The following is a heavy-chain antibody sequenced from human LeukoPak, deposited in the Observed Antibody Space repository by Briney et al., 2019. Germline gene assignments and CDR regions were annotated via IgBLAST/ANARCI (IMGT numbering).Heavy chain of an antibody. Sequence: GGSLRLSCAASGFTVSSNYMSWVRQAPGKGLEWVSVIYSGGSTYYADSVKGRFTISRDNSKNTLYLQMNSLRAEDTAVYYCARDWDYYDSSGSDAFDIWGQGTMVTVSS. D-gene: IGHD3-22*01. CDR1: GFTVSSNY. J-gene: IGHJ3*02. CDR3: ARDWDYYDSSGSDAFDI. V-gene: IGHV3-53*01. CDR2: IYSGGST.